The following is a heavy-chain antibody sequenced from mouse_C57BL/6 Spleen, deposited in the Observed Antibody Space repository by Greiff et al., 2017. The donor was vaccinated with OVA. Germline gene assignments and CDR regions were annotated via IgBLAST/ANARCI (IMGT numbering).Heavy chain of an antibody. CDR3: ARELDWVFAY. CDR1: GYTFTDYY. CDR2: IYPGSGNT. Sequence: VQRVESGAELVRPGASVKLSCKASGYTFTDYYINWVKQRPGQGLEWIARIYPGSGNTYYNEKFKGKATLTAEKSSSTAYMQLSSLTSEDSAVYFCARELDWVFAYWGQGTLVTVSA. J-gene: IGHJ3*01. V-gene: IGHV1-76*01. D-gene: IGHD4-1*01.